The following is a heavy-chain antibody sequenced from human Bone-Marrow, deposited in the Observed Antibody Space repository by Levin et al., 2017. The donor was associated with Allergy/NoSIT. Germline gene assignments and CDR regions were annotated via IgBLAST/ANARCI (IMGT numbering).Heavy chain of an antibody. D-gene: IGHD3-10*01. CDR2: IYWDDDK. J-gene: IGHJ4*02. CDR1: GFSLSSNGVG. V-gene: IGHV2-5*02. Sequence: GSGPTLVKPTQTLTLSCSFSGFSLSSNGVGVGWIRQAPGKALEWLALIYWDDDKRYSPSLKSRPNITKDTAKNQVVRTMTKMAPVDTGTYYCAHHKFWFGELPFDYWGRGSLVTVSS. CDR3: AHHKFWFGELPFDY.